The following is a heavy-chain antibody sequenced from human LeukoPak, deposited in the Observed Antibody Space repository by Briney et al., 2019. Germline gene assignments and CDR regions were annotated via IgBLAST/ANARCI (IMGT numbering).Heavy chain of an antibody. CDR1: GGSISSSSYY. J-gene: IGHJ4*02. CDR3: ARDRYYYDSSGYLFDY. CDR2: IYYSGST. V-gene: IGHV4-61*01. D-gene: IGHD3-22*01. Sequence: SETLSLTCTVSGGSISSSSYYWSWIRQPPGKGLEWIGYIYYSGSTNYNPSLKSRVTMSVDTSKNQFSLKLSSVTAADTAVYYCARDRYYYDSSGYLFDYWGQGTLVTVSS.